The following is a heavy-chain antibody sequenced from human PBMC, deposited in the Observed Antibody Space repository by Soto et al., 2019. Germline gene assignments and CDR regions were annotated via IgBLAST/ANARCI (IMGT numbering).Heavy chain of an antibody. CDR1: GGSISGYY. V-gene: IGHV4-59*01. J-gene: IGHJ6*02. D-gene: IGHD2-21*02. Sequence: SETLSLTCTVSGGSISGYYWSWIRQPPGKGLEWIGYMYKTGSTVYNPSFKSRVTISVDTSKNQSSLKLNSVTAADTAVYYCARDLWGYCGTDCYPMDVWGQGPTVTVSS. CDR2: MYKTGST. CDR3: ARDLWGYCGTDCYPMDV.